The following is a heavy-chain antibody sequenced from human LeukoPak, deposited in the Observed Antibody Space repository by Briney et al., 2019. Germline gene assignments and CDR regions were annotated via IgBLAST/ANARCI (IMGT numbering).Heavy chain of an antibody. Sequence: GGSLRLSCAASGFTFSSYSMNWVRQAPGKGLEWVSSISSSSSYIYYADSVKGRFTISRDNAKNSLYLQMNSLRAEDTAVYYCAGDKISGSYFDWGQGTLVTVPS. CDR2: ISSSSSYI. D-gene: IGHD1-26*01. CDR1: GFTFSSYS. J-gene: IGHJ4*02. V-gene: IGHV3-21*01. CDR3: AGDKISGSYFD.